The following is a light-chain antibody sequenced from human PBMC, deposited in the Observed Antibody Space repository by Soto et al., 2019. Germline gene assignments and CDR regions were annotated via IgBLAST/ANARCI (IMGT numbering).Light chain of an antibody. Sequence: DIPMTQSPSSLSASVGDRVTITCRASQSISSYLNWYQQKPGKAPQLLIYAAYSLQSGVPSRFSGSGSGIDFTITISTLQPEDFATYDCQQSYSTPLTFGGGTKVEIK. CDR1: QSISSY. J-gene: IGKJ4*01. CDR2: AAY. V-gene: IGKV1-39*01. CDR3: QQSYSTPLT.